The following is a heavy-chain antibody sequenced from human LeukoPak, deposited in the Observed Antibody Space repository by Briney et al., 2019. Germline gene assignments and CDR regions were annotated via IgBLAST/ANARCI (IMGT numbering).Heavy chain of an antibody. CDR2: IYYSGST. V-gene: IGHV4-59*01. J-gene: IGHJ4*02. CDR3: ARDPLRAYYFDY. CDR1: GGSISSYY. Sequence: SETLSLTCTVSGGSISSYYWSWIRQPPGKGLEWIGYIYYSGSTNYNPSLKSRVTISVDTSKKQFSLKLSSVPAADTAVYYCARDPLRAYYFDYWGQGTLVTVSS.